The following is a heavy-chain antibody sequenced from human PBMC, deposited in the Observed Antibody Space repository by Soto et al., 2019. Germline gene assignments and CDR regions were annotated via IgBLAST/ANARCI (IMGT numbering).Heavy chain of an antibody. CDR3: ARIGSSVNYFDY. Sequence: SETLSLTCTVSGGSISSYYWSWIRQPPGKGLEWIGHIYYSGSTNYNPSLKSRVTISVDTSKNQFSLKLSSVTAADTAVYYCARIGSSVNYFDYWGQGTLVTVSS. D-gene: IGHD2-2*01. CDR1: GGSISSYY. V-gene: IGHV4-59*01. CDR2: IYYSGST. J-gene: IGHJ4*02.